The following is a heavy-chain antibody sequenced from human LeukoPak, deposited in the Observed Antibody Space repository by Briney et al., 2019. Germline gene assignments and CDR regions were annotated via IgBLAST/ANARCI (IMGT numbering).Heavy chain of an antibody. J-gene: IGHJ4*02. CDR1: GYTFTGYY. CDR3: ARRSGYDILTGYYSPELDY. D-gene: IGHD3-9*01. V-gene: IGHV1-2*02. CDR2: INPNSGGT. Sequence: GASVKLSCKASGYTFTGYYMHWVRQPPGQGLGWMGWINPNSGGTNYSQKFQGRVTMTRDTSISTAYMELSRLRSDDTAVYYCARRSGYDILTGYYSPELDYWGQGTLVTVSS.